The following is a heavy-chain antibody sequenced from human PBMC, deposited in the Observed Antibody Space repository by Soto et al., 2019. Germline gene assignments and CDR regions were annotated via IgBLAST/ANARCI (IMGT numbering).Heavy chain of an antibody. J-gene: IGHJ4*02. V-gene: IGHV4-31*03. CDR2: IYYSGST. D-gene: IGHD3-22*01. CDR3: ARAYQTYYYDSSGLDY. CDR1: GGSISSGGYY. Sequence: SETLSLTCTVSGGSISSGGYYWSWIRQHPGKGLEWIGYIYYSGSTYYNPSLKSRVTISVDTSKNQFSLKLSSVTAADTAVYYCARAYQTYYYDSSGLDYWGQGTLVTVSS.